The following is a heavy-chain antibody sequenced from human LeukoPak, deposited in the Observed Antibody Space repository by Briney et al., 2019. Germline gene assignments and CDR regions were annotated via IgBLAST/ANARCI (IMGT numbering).Heavy chain of an antibody. J-gene: IGHJ3*02. D-gene: IGHD3-22*01. CDR3: ARDLGYYYDSSGENAFDI. V-gene: IGHV4-4*02. CDR1: GGSISSSNW. CDR2: IYHSGST. Sequence: SETLSLTCAVSGGSISSSNWWSWVRQPPGKGLEWIGEIYHSGSTNYNPSLKSRVTISVDKSKNQFSLKLSSVTAADTAVYYCARDLGYYYDSSGENAFDIWGQGTMVTVSS.